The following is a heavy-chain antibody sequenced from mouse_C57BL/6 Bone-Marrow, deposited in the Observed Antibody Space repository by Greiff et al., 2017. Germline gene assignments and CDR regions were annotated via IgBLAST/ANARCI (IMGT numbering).Heavy chain of an antibody. J-gene: IGHJ3*01. CDR2: IHPNYGTT. CDR3: ARKGYGYDGTWFAY. D-gene: IGHD2-2*01. Sequence: EVQLQQSGPELVKPGASVTISCKASGYSFTDYNMNWVKQSNGKSLEWIGVIHPNYGTTSSNQTFKGKATLTVDQSSHTAYMQLPTLPSADSAIYYCARKGYGYDGTWFAYWGQGTLVTVSA. CDR1: GYSFTDYN. V-gene: IGHV1-39*01.